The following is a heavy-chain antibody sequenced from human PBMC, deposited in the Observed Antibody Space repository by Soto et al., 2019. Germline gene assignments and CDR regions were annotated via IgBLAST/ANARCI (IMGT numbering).Heavy chain of an antibody. V-gene: IGHV4-59*01. CDR2: IYYSGST. J-gene: IGHJ5*02. Sequence: SETLSLTCTVSGGSISSYYWSWIRQPPGKGLEWIGYIYYSGSTNYNPSLKSRVTISVDTSKNQFSLKLSSVTAADTAVYYCAREDIVLVGFDPWGQGTLVTVSS. CDR3: AREDIVLVGFDP. CDR1: GGSISSYY. D-gene: IGHD2-2*01.